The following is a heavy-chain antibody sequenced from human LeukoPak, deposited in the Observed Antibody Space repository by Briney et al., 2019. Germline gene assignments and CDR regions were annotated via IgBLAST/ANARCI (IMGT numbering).Heavy chain of an antibody. CDR3: ARDGYSGSYYRLYYFFMDV. V-gene: IGHV3-66*01. Sequence: GGSLRLSCAASEFTISSSYMSWVRQAPGKGLEWVSVIYSGGSTYYADSVKGRFTISTDNSKNTLYLQMNSLRGEDTAVYYCARDGYSGSYYRLYYFFMDVWGKGTTVTVSS. CDR1: EFTISSSY. D-gene: IGHD1-26*01. CDR2: IYSGGST. J-gene: IGHJ6*03.